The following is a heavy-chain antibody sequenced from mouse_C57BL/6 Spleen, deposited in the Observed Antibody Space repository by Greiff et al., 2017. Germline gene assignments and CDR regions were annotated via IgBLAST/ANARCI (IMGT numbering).Heavy chain of an antibody. CDR2: INPSNGGT. J-gene: IGHJ1*03. Sequence: QVHVKQPGTELVKPGASVKLSCKASGYTFTSYWMHWVKQRPGQGLEWIGNINPSNGGTNYNEKFKSKATLTVDKSSSTAYMQLSSLTSEDSAVYYCARVWGYGNYGYFDVWGTGTTVTVSS. D-gene: IGHD2-1*01. CDR1: GYTFTSYW. CDR3: ARVWGYGNYGYFDV. V-gene: IGHV1-53*01.